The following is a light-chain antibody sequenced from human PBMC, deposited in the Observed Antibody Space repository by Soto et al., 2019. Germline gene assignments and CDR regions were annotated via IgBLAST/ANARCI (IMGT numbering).Light chain of an antibody. CDR3: QQYCSSPTYT. Sequence: EIVLTQSPGTLSLSPGERATLSCRASQSVSSSYLAWYQQKPGQAPRLLIYGASSRATGIPDRFSGSGSGTYFTLTISRLEPEDFAVYYCQQYCSSPTYTFGQGTKLEI. V-gene: IGKV3-20*01. CDR1: QSVSSSY. J-gene: IGKJ2*01. CDR2: GAS.